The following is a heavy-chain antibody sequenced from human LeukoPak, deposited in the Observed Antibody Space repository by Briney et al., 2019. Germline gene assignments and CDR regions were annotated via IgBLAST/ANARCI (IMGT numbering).Heavy chain of an antibody. D-gene: IGHD1-26*01. V-gene: IGHV1-46*03. Sequence: ASVKVSCKASGYTFTSYYMHWVRQAPGQGLEWMGIINPSGGSTSYAQKFQGRGTMTRDTSTSTVYMELSSLRSEDTAVYYCAWASGSYYSIDYWGQGTLVTVSS. J-gene: IGHJ4*02. CDR2: INPSGGST. CDR3: AWASGSYYSIDY. CDR1: GYTFTSYY.